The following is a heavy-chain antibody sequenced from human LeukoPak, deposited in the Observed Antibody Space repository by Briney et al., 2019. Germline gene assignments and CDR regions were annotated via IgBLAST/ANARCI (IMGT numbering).Heavy chain of an antibody. V-gene: IGHV4-39*07. CDR1: GGSISSSSYY. CDR2: IYYSGST. CDR3: ASHASSYSSGWTH. Sequence: PSETLSLTCTVSGGSISSSSYYWGWIRQPPGKGLEWIGSIYYSGSTYYNPSLKSRVTISVDTSKNQFSLKLSSVTAADTAVYYCASHASSYSSGWTHWGQGTLVTVSS. D-gene: IGHD6-19*01. J-gene: IGHJ4*02.